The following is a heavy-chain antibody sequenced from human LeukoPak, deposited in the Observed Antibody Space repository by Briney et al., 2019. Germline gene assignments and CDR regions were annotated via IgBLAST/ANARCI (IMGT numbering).Heavy chain of an antibody. CDR1: GGTFSSYA. J-gene: IGHJ6*03. Sequence: ASVKVSCKASGGTFSSYAISWVRQAPGQGLEWMGGIIPIFGTANYAQKFQGRVTITADKSTSTAYMELSSLRSEDTAVYYCARFTALHYDILTGYYRAYYMDVWGKGTTVTISS. D-gene: IGHD3-9*01. CDR2: IIPIFGTA. V-gene: IGHV1-69*06. CDR3: ARFTALHYDILTGYYRAYYMDV.